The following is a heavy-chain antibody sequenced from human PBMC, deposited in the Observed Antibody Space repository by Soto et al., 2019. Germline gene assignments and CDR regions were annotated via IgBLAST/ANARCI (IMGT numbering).Heavy chain of an antibody. D-gene: IGHD3-10*01. J-gene: IGHJ6*02. CDR2: ISDSGST. V-gene: IGHV4-59*01. CDR3: ARDSTAWFPYYGIDV. Sequence: SETLSLTCTVSGGSIDYYYWSWIRQPPGKGLEWLGYISDSGSTRYNPSLRSRVTISVDTSKNQFSLKLNSVTAADTAVHYCARDSTAWFPYYGIDVWGQGTTVTVSS. CDR1: GGSIDYYY.